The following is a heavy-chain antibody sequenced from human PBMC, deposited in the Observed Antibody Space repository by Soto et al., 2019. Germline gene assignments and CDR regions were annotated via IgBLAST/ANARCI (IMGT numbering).Heavy chain of an antibody. D-gene: IGHD2-2*01. V-gene: IGHV3-33*01. CDR1: GFTFSSYG. CDR3: ARPAANTWSWFDP. Sequence: GGSLRLSCAASGFTFSSYGMHWVRQAPGKGLEWVAVIWYDGSNKYYADSVKGRFTISRDNSKNTLYLQMNSLRAEDTAVYYCARPAANTWSWFDPWGQGTLVTVSS. CDR2: IWYDGSNK. J-gene: IGHJ5*02.